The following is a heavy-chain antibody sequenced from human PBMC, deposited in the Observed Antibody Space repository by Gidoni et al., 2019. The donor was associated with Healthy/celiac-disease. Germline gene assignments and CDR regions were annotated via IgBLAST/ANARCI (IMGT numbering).Heavy chain of an antibody. V-gene: IGHV4-39*07. CDR3: ARGGQAVASYYFDY. CDR2: IYYSGST. J-gene: IGHJ4*02. D-gene: IGHD6-19*01. Sequence: QLQLQESGPGLVKPSETLSLTCPVSGGSISSSSYYWGWIRQPPGKGLEWIGSIYYSGSTYYNPSLKSRVTISVDTSKNQFSLKLSSVTAADTAVYYCARGGQAVASYYFDYWGQGTLVTVSS. CDR1: GGSISSSSYY.